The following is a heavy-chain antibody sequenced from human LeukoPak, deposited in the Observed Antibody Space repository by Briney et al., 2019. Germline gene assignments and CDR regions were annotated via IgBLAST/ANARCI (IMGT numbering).Heavy chain of an antibody. CDR2: INTNTGNP. J-gene: IGHJ6*02. D-gene: IGHD1-7*01. Sequence: ASVKVSCTASGYTFTSYAMNWVRQAPGQGLEWMGWINTNTGNPTYAQGFTGRFVFSLDTSVSTAYLQISSLKAEDTAVYYCARDQPSITATTFPDYYYGMDVWGQGTTVTVSS. CDR1: GYTFTSYA. CDR3: ARDQPSITATTFPDYYYGMDV. V-gene: IGHV7-4-1*02.